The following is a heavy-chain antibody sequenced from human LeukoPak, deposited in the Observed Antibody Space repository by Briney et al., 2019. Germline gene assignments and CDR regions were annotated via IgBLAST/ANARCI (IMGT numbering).Heavy chain of an antibody. Sequence: ASVKVSFKASGYTFTSYYMHWVRQAPGQGLEWMGIINPSGGSTSYAQKFQGRVTMTRDTSTSTVYMELRSLRSDDTAVYYCAREAFTTRCYDSWGQGTLVTVSS. D-gene: IGHD4/OR15-4a*01. CDR3: AREAFTTRCYDS. J-gene: IGHJ4*02. CDR1: GYTFTSYY. CDR2: INPSGGST. V-gene: IGHV1-46*01.